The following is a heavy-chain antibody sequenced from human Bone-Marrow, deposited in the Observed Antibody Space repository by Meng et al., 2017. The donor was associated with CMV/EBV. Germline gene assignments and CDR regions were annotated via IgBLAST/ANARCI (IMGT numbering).Heavy chain of an antibody. Sequence: SVKVSCKASGGTFSSYAISWMRQAPGQGLEWMGGIIPIFGTANYAQKFQGRATITTDESTSTAYMELSSLRSEDTAVYYCARERYIVVVPAATGGWFDPWGQGTLVTVSS. CDR2: IIPIFGTA. V-gene: IGHV1-69*05. CDR3: ARERYIVVVPAATGGWFDP. D-gene: IGHD2-2*01. CDR1: GGTFSSYA. J-gene: IGHJ5*02.